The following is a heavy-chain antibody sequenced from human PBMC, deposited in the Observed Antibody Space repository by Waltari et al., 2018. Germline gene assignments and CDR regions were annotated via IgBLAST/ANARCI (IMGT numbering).Heavy chain of an antibody. CDR2: IYYSGST. J-gene: IGHJ6*02. Sequence: QVQLQESGPGLVKPSETLSLTCTVSGGSISSYYWSWIRQPPGKGLEWFGYIYYSGSTNYNPSLKSRVTISVDTSKNQFSLKLSSVTAADTAVYYCARDRTGYDFWSGYYPAYYYGMDVWGQGTTVTVSS. CDR3: ARDRTGYDFWSGYYPAYYYGMDV. D-gene: IGHD3-3*01. CDR1: GGSISSYY. V-gene: IGHV4-59*01.